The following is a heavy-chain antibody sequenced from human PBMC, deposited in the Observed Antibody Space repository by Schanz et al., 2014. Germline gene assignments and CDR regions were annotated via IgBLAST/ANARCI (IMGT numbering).Heavy chain of an antibody. CDR2: INPIGGST. CDR3: ARGSPENMIRGELDY. Sequence: QVQLVQSGAEVKKPGASVKVSCKASGHPFTAYYMHWVRQAPGQGLEWMGIINPIGGSTTYAQKFRGAVTLTTDTSTDTAYLELTSLRSEDTAVYYCARGSPENMIRGELDYWGQGTLVTVSS. J-gene: IGHJ4*02. V-gene: IGHV1-46*03. D-gene: IGHD3-10*01. CDR1: GHPFTAYY.